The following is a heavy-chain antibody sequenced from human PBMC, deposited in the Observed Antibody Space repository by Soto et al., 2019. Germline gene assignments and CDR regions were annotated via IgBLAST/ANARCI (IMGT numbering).Heavy chain of an antibody. J-gene: IGHJ4*02. D-gene: IGHD1-1*01. CDR2: INESGST. CDR3: ARGSGIVALPGELEDVKYDY. V-gene: IGHV4-34*01. CDR1: GQSFSGHS. Sequence: QVQLQQWGAGLVKPSETLSLSCAVYGQSFSGHSWAWIRQPPGKGLEWIGEINESGSTYYNPSLKSRVPITTDTSKNQFSLKLSSVGAADTAAYFCARGSGIVALPGELEDVKYDYWGQGTLVNVSS.